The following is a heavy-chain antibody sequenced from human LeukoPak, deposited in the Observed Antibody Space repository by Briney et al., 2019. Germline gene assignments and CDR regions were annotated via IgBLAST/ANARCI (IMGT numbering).Heavy chain of an antibody. CDR1: GFTFSSYA. D-gene: IGHD6-13*01. V-gene: IGHV3-23*01. Sequence: GGSLRLSCAASGFTFSSYAMSWVRQAPGKGLEWVLAISGSGGSTYYADSVKGRFTISRDNSKNTLYLQMNSLRAEDTAVYYCAKDPEGLIAAAGKTDYWGQGTLVTVSS. CDR2: ISGSGGST. CDR3: AKDPEGLIAAAGKTDY. J-gene: IGHJ4*02.